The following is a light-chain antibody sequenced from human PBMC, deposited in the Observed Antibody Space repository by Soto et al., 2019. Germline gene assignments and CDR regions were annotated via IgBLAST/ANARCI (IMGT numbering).Light chain of an antibody. V-gene: IGKV3-20*01. J-gene: IGKJ1*01. CDR2: GAS. CDR1: QSVSSSY. Sequence: EIVLTQSPGTLSLSPGERATLSCRASQSVSSSYLGWYQQKRGQAPRLLIYGASSRATGIPDRFSGSGSGTDFTLTISRLEPEDFAVYYSHHYGSSPSWTFGQGTKVEIK. CDR3: HHYGSSPSWT.